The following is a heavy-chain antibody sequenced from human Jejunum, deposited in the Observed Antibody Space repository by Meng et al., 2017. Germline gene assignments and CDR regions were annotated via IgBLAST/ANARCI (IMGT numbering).Heavy chain of an antibody. J-gene: IGHJ3*02. Sequence: QVQLVQSGAEVKGPGASGKVSCKASGYTFTSSAIHWVRQAPGQRLEWMGWINAAKGNTYFSQKFQGRITITRDIPATTAYMELSSLRSDDTAMYYCAKDTSSYINAFDMWGQGTLVTVSS. CDR1: GYTFTSSA. D-gene: IGHD1-26*01. CDR2: INAAKGNT. CDR3: AKDTSSYINAFDM. V-gene: IGHV1-3*01.